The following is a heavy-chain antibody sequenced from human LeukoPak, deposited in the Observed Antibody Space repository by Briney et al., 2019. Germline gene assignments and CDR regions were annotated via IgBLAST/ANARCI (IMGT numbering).Heavy chain of an antibody. V-gene: IGHV4-39*07. Sequence: SETLSLTCTVSGGSISSSSYYWGWIRQPPGKGLEWIGRIYYSGSTYYNPSLKSRVTISVDTSMNQFSLKLSSVTAADTAVYYCARDEITMVRGVIITFNTAGNWFDPWGQGTLVTVSS. CDR1: GGSISSSSYY. J-gene: IGHJ5*02. CDR3: ARDEITMVRGVIITFNTAGNWFDP. D-gene: IGHD3-10*01. CDR2: IYYSGST.